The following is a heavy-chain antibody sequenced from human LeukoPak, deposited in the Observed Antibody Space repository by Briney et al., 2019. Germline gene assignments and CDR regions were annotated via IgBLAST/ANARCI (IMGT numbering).Heavy chain of an antibody. Sequence: PGGCLRLSCAASGFTFSSFAMTWVRQAPGKGLEWVSGISGSGGSTYYADSVKGRFTISRDNSKNTLYLQMNSLRAEDTAVYYCANRGKYCSSTSCLGSAQVDYWGQGTLVTVSS. J-gene: IGHJ4*02. D-gene: IGHD2-2*01. CDR3: ANRGKYCSSTSCLGSAQVDY. CDR1: GFTFSSFA. V-gene: IGHV3-23*01. CDR2: ISGSGGST.